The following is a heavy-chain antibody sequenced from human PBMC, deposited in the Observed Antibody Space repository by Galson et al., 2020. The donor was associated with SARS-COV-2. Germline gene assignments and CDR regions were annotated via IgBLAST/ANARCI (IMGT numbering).Heavy chain of an antibody. V-gene: IGHV5-51*01. CDR3: ASTVTTNSHLSSFDY. D-gene: IGHD4-17*01. CDR1: GYRFSSYW. Sequence: GESLKISCKGSGYRFSSYWIGWVRQMPGKGLEWMGIIYPGDSDTRYSPSFQGQVTISVDKSLNTAYLQWSSLKASDTAMYYCASTVTTNSHLSSFDYWGQVTLVTVSS. CDR2: IYPGDSDT. J-gene: IGHJ4*02.